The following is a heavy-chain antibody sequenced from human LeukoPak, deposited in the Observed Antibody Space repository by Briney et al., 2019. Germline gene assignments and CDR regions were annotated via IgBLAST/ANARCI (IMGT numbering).Heavy chain of an antibody. J-gene: IGHJ5*02. D-gene: IGHD3-22*01. CDR1: GGSISSSSYY. CDR3: ASHYYDSSGHFDP. V-gene: IGHV4-39*07. CDR2: INHSGST. Sequence: NPSETLSLTCTVSGGSISSSSYYWGWIRQPPGKGLEWIGEINHSGSTNYNPSLKSRVTISVDTSKNQFSLKLSSVTAADTAVYYCASHYYDSSGHFDPWGQGTLVTVSS.